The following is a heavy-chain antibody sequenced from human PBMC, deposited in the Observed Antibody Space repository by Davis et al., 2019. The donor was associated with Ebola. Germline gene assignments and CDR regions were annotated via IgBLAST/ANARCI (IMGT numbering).Heavy chain of an antibody. V-gene: IGHV3-33*01. Sequence: GESLKISCAASGFTFSSYGMHWVRQAPGKGLEWVAVIWYDGTNKYYADSVKGRFTISKDNSKNTLYLQMNSLRVEDTAVYYCARDESRGTYSTNRWFDSWGQGTLMTVSS. J-gene: IGHJ5*01. CDR2: IWYDGTNK. D-gene: IGHD2-2*01. CDR3: ARDESRGTYSTNRWFDS. CDR1: GFTFSSYG.